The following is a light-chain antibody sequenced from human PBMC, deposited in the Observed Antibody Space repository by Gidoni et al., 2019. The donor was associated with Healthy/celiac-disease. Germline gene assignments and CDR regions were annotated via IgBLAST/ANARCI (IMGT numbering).Light chain of an antibody. J-gene: IGKJ3*01. CDR3: QQYGRSPPFT. Sequence: SCRASQSVSSSYLAWYQQKPGQAPRLLIYGASSRDTGIPDRFSGSGSGTDLTLTISRLEPEDFAAYYCQQYGRSPPFTFGPGTKSGYQT. CDR1: QSVSSSY. V-gene: IGKV3-20*01. CDR2: GAS.